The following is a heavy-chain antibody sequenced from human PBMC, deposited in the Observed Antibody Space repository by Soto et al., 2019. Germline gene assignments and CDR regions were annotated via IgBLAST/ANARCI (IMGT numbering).Heavy chain of an antibody. CDR1: GGSFSGYY. CDR2: INHSGST. J-gene: IGHJ6*02. Sequence: SETLSLTCAVYGGSFSGYYWSWIRQPPGNGLEWIGEINHSGSTNYNPSLKSRVTISVDTSKNQFSLKLSSVTAADTAVYYCARGSALRFLEWFLDYYYYGMDVWGQGTTVS. CDR3: ARGSALRFLEWFLDYYYYGMDV. D-gene: IGHD3-3*01. V-gene: IGHV4-34*01.